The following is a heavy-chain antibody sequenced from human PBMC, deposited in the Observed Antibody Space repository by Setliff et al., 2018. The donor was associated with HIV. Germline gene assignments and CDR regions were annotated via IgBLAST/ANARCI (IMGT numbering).Heavy chain of an antibody. D-gene: IGHD6-6*01. V-gene: IGHV4-59*12. Sequence: SETLSLTCTVSGGSISSYYWSWIRQPPGKGLEWIGYIYYSGSTNYNPSLKSRVTISADTSKNHLSLKLTSLTAADTAVYYCGRRPYYFDSWGQGTLVTVSS. CDR3: GRRPYYFDS. J-gene: IGHJ4*02. CDR2: IYYSGST. CDR1: GGSISSYY.